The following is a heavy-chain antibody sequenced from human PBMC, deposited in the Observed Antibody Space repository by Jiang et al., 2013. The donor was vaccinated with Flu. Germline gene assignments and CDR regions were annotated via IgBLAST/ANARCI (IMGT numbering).Heavy chain of an antibody. V-gene: IGHV4-38-2*01. CDR3: ARVGIAVGPFDY. D-gene: IGHD6-19*01. Sequence: GPGLVKPSETLSLTCAVSGYSISSGYYWGWIRQPPGKGLEWIGSIYHSGSTYYNPSLKSRVTISVDTSKNQFSLKLSSVTAADTAVYYCARVGIAVGPFDYVGPGNPGHRLL. CDR1: GYSISSGYY. CDR2: IYHSGST. J-gene: IGHJ4*02.